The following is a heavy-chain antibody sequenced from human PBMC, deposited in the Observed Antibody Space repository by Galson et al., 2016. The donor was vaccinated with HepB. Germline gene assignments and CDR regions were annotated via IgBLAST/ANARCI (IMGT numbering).Heavy chain of an antibody. D-gene: IGHD6-13*01. CDR2: MYSSGTI. CDR1: GGSISSSSYY. CDR3: ARATPTAGTYYFDY. Sequence: TLSLTCTVSGGSISSSSYYWGWLRQPAGKGLQWIGRMYSSGTINYNPPLKSRVTMSRDTSKNQFSLQVNSVTAADTAVYYCARATPTAGTYYFDYGGQGILVTVSS. V-gene: IGHV4-61*02. J-gene: IGHJ4*02.